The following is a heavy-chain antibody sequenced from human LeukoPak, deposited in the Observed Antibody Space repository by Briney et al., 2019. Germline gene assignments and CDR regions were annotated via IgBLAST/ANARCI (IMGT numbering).Heavy chain of an antibody. CDR1: GFTFSSYW. CDR3: ARKGYSGYDSFDY. D-gene: IGHD5-12*01. V-gene: IGHV3-7*05. Sequence: GGSLRLSCAASGFTFSSYWMSWVRQAPGKGLEWVANIKQDGSEKYYADSVKGRFTISRDNAKNSLYLQMNSLRAEDTAVYYCARKGYSGYDSFDYWGQGTLVTVSS. CDR2: IKQDGSEK. J-gene: IGHJ4*02.